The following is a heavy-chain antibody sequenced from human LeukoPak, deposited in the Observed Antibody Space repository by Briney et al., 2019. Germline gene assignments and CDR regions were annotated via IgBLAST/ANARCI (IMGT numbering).Heavy chain of an antibody. Sequence: GESLKISCKGSGYSFTSYWIGWVRQMPGKGLEWMGIIYPGDSDTRYSPFFQGQVTISADKSISTAYLQWSSLKASDTAMYYCARKIGYCSGGSCYYFDYWGQGTLVTVSS. CDR3: ARKIGYCSGGSCYYFDY. CDR2: IYPGDSDT. CDR1: GYSFTSYW. D-gene: IGHD2-15*01. J-gene: IGHJ4*02. V-gene: IGHV5-51*01.